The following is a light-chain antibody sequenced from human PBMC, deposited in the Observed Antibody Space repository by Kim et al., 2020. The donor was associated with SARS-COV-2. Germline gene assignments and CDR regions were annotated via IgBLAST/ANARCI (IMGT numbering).Light chain of an antibody. CDR3: NSRDSSGHLVV. Sequence: SSELTQDPAVSVALGQTVRVTCQGDSLRIYSASWYQQKPGQAPILVIYDDTNGASGIPDRVSGSRSGNTASLTITGAQAEDEADYYCNSRDSSGHLVVFG. J-gene: IGLJ2*01. CDR1: SLRIYS. CDR2: DDT. V-gene: IGLV3-19*01.